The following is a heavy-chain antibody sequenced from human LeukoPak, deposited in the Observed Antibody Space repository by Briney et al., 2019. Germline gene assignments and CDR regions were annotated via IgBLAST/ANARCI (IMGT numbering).Heavy chain of an antibody. Sequence: SETLSLTCTVSGGSISSYYWSWIRQPAGKGLEWIGYIYYSGSTNYNPSLKSRVTTSVDTSKNQFSLKLSSVTAADTAVYYCARLNTAAGIFDYWGRGTLVTVSS. CDR3: ARLNTAAGIFDY. V-gene: IGHV4-59*01. CDR2: IYYSGST. D-gene: IGHD6-13*01. J-gene: IGHJ4*02. CDR1: GGSISSYY.